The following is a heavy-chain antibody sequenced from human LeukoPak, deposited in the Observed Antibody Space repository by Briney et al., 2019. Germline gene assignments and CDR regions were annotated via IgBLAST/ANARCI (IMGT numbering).Heavy chain of an antibody. V-gene: IGHV1-2*02. CDR2: INPNSGGT. Sequence: ASEKVSCKASGYSFTSYGLNWVRQAPGQGLEWMGWINPNSGGTNYAQKFQGRVTMTRDTSISTAYMELSRLRFDDTAVYYCARDQWSYGPTRPIDYWGQGTLVTVSS. CDR1: GYSFTSYG. CDR3: ARDQWSYGPTRPIDY. D-gene: IGHD5-18*01. J-gene: IGHJ4*02.